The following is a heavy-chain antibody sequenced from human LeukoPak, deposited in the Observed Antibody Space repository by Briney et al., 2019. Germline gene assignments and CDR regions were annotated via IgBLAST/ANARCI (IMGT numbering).Heavy chain of an antibody. CDR2: IYSSGST. CDR1: ARSISSYY. CDR3: ARDYGSESSQIFDY. J-gene: IGHJ4*02. V-gene: IGHV4-59*01. D-gene: IGHD3-10*01. Sequence: SEALSLTCTLSARSISSYYWRRIRQPPVRGLEWIGYIYSSGSTNYNPSLMSRVTISVNTSKNQFSLKLSSVTAADTAVYYSARDYGSESSQIFDYWGQGTLVTVSS.